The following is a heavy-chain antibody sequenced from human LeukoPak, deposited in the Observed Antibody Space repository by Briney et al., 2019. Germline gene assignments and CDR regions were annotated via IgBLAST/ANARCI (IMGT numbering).Heavy chain of an antibody. V-gene: IGHV3-48*02. D-gene: IGHD1-26*01. Sequence: GGSLRLSCAASGFTFRYYSINWVRQAPGKGLEWLSYIRASGSTIYYADSVKGRFTISRDNAQNSLYLQMNSLRDEDTAVYYCARDLGSGSNYRYYYGMDVWGQGTTVTVSS. J-gene: IGHJ6*02. CDR2: IRASGSTI. CDR1: GFTFRYYS. CDR3: ARDLGSGSNYRYYYGMDV.